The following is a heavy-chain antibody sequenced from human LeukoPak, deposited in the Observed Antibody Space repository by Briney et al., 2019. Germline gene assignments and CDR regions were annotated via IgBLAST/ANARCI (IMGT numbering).Heavy chain of an antibody. CDR2: ISGSGGST. Sequence: PGGSLRLSCAASGFTFSSYAMSWVRQAPGKGLEWVSAISGSGGSTYYADSVKGRFTISRDNSKNTLYLQMNSLRAEDTAVYCCAKDLQWLDKTYFDYWGQGTLVTVSS. CDR3: AKDLQWLDKTYFDY. CDR1: GFTFSSYA. D-gene: IGHD6-19*01. J-gene: IGHJ4*02. V-gene: IGHV3-23*01.